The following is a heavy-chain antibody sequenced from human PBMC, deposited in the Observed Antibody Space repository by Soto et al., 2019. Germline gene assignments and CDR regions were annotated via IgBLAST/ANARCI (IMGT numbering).Heavy chain of an antibody. CDR2: ISSNGGST. Sequence: GGSLRLSCAASGFTFSAYAMHWVRQAPGKGLEYVSGISSNGGSTYYANSVKGRFTISRDNSKNTLYLQMGSLRAEDMAVYYCATLNWKYDSYFDYWGQGTLVTVSS. D-gene: IGHD1-7*01. CDR1: GFTFSAYA. CDR3: ATLNWKYDSYFDY. J-gene: IGHJ4*02. V-gene: IGHV3-64*01.